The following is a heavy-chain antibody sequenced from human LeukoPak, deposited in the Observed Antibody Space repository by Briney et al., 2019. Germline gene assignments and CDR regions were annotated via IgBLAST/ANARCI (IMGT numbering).Heavy chain of an antibody. CDR3: ARAVAAADSY. D-gene: IGHD6-13*01. CDR2: IWYDGSNK. V-gene: IGHV3-33*01. Sequence: GGSLRLSCAASGFIFSNYGMHWVRQAPGKGLEWVALIWYDGSNKYYTDSVKGRLTISRDNPKNTLYLQMNSLRAEDTAIYYCARAVAAADSYWGRGTLVTVSS. CDR1: GFIFSNYG. J-gene: IGHJ4*02.